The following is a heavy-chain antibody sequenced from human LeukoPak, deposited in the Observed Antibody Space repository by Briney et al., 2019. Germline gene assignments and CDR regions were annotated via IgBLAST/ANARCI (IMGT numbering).Heavy chain of an antibody. CDR1: GFTFSAYA. V-gene: IGHV3-23*01. CDR3: ARDLYYYVAMDV. J-gene: IGHJ6*02. D-gene: IGHD3-10*02. Sequence: QPGGSLRLSCEASGFTFSAYAMTWVRQAPGKGLEWVSSIGSDGKTHYSESVKGRFAISRDNSKSMLFPQLNSLRAEDMALYYCARDLYYYVAMDVWGQGTTVTVSS. CDR2: IGSDGKT.